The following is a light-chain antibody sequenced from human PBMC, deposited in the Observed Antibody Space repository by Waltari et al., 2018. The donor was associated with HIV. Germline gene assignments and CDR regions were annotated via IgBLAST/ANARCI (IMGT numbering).Light chain of an antibody. V-gene: IGKV1-NL1*01. Sequence: DIQITQSPSSLSASLGDRVSITCRASQGVTNSVAWYQQKPGKAPNLLVYAASKLESGVPSRFSDSGFGTDYTRTISSLQPEDFAIYYCQQNYDTPPTFGQGTKVEVK. CDR3: QQNYDTPPT. CDR1: QGVTNS. CDR2: AAS. J-gene: IGKJ1*01.